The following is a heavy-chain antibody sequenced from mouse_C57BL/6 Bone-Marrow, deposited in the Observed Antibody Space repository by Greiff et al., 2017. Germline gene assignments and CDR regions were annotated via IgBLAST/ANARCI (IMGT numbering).Heavy chain of an antibody. Sequence: EVKLQESGGGLVQPKGSLKLSCAASGFSFNTYAMNWVRQAPGKGLEWVARIRSKSNNYATYYADSVKDRFTISRDDSESMLYLQMNNVKTEDTAMYYCVRQTVGYAMDYWGQGTSVTVSS. CDR3: VRQTVGYAMDY. V-gene: IGHV10-1*01. J-gene: IGHJ4*01. CDR2: IRSKSNNYAT. CDR1: GFSFNTYA. D-gene: IGHD1-1*01.